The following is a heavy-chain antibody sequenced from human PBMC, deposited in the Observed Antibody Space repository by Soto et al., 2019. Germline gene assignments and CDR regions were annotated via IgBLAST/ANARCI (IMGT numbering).Heavy chain of an antibody. D-gene: IGHD6-13*01. V-gene: IGHV4-59*01. CDR3: ARDRSIAAAGTFWFDP. Sequence: SETLSLTCTVSGGSISSYYWSWIRQPPGKGLEWIGYIYYSGSTNYNPSLKSRVTISVDTSKNQFSLKLSSVTAADTAVYYCARDRSIAAAGTFWFDPWGQGTLVTVSS. J-gene: IGHJ5*02. CDR1: GGSISSYY. CDR2: IYYSGST.